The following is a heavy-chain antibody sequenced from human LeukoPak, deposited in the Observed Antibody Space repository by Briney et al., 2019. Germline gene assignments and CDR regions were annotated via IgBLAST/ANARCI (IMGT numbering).Heavy chain of an antibody. CDR1: GGSISSGGYY. D-gene: IGHD3-22*01. J-gene: IGHJ5*02. CDR2: IYYSGST. Sequence: SQTLSLTCTVSGGSISSGGYYWSWIRQHPGKGLEWIGYIYYSGSTYYNPSLKSRVTISVDTSKNQFSLKLSSVTAADTAVYYCARYSPTSPVVVGTLNWFDPWGQGTLVTVSS. CDR3: ARYSPTSPVVVGTLNWFDP. V-gene: IGHV4-31*03.